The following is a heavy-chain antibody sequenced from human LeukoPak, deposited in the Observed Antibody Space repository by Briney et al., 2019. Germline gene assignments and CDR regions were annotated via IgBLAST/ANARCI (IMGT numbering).Heavy chain of an antibody. J-gene: IGHJ4*02. D-gene: IGHD5-12*01. CDR3: ARPAGYSGYDLIH. Sequence: ASVKVSCKASGYTFTSYGITWVRQAPGQGLEWMGWISTYSGNTDYAQGLQGRVTMTRDTSMSTAYMELRSLRSDDTAVYYCARPAGYSGYDLIHWGQGTLVTVSS. CDR2: ISTYSGNT. CDR1: GYTFTSYG. V-gene: IGHV1-18*01.